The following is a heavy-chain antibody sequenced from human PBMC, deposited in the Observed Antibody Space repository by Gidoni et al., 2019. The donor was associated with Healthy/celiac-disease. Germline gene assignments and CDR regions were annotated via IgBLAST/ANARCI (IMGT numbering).Heavy chain of an antibody. CDR3: ARDSGASRGYSYDPYWYFDL. CDR1: GGAFSSYA. Sequence: QVPRVQSGAEVMKPGSSLKFSCKASGGAFSSYAISWVRQAPGQGLEWMGGIIPIFGTASYAQKFQGRVTITADESTSTDDMELSSLGSEDTAVYYCARDSGASRGYSYDPYWYFDLLGRGPLVTVSS. D-gene: IGHD5-18*01. V-gene: IGHV1-69*01. J-gene: IGHJ2*01. CDR2: IIPIFGTA.